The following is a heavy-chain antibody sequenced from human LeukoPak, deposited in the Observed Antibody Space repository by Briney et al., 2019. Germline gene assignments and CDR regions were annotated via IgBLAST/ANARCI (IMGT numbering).Heavy chain of an antibody. CDR2: IYYSGST. CDR1: GGSISSGDYY. Sequence: SETLSLTCTVSGGSISSGDYYWSWIRQPPGKGLEWIGYIYYSGSTYYNPSLKSRVTISVDTSKNQFSLKLSSVTAADTAVYYCARVAGPPDSSGYYPEHFQHWGQGTLVTVSS. J-gene: IGHJ1*01. V-gene: IGHV4-30-4*01. D-gene: IGHD3-22*01. CDR3: ARVAGPPDSSGYYPEHFQH.